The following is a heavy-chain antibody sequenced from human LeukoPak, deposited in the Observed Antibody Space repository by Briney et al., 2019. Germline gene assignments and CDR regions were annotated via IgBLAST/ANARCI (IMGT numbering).Heavy chain of an antibody. CDR1: GGSISSYY. D-gene: IGHD5-18*01. CDR2: IYTSGST. V-gene: IGHV4-4*07. CDR3: ARGGYSYGSRWFDP. Sequence: SETLSLTCTVSGGSISSYYRSWIRQPAGKGLEWIGRIYTSGSTNYNPSLKSRVTMSVDTSKNQFSLKLSSVTAADTAVYYCARGGYSYGSRWFDPWGQGTLVTVSS. J-gene: IGHJ5*02.